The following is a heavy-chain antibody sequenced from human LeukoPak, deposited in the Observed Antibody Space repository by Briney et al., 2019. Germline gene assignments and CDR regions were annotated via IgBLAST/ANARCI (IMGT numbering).Heavy chain of an antibody. CDR1: GGSISSSSYY. V-gene: IGHV4-39*07. CDR2: IYYSGST. Sequence: KPSETLSLTCTVSGGSISSSSYYWGWIRQPPGKGLEWIGSIYYSGSTYYNPSLKSRVTISVDTSKNQFSLKLSSLTAADTAVYYCARGGYCSAGSCTLGAFDIWGQGTMVTVSS. D-gene: IGHD2-15*01. CDR3: ARGGYCSAGSCTLGAFDI. J-gene: IGHJ3*02.